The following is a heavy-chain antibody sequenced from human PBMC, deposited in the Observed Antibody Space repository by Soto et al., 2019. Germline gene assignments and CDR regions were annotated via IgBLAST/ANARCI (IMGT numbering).Heavy chain of an antibody. V-gene: IGHV5-51*01. CDR3: ARLGFNYDFLSGYYNVHHYYGIDV. CDR1: GYKVSTWHNFTSYW. J-gene: IGHJ6*02. D-gene: IGHD3-3*01. Sequence: GESLKISCMGSGYKVSTWHNFTSYWIAWVRQMPGEGLEWMGIIYPGDSDTRYSPSLQGQVTISADKSINSVYLQWSSLKASDTATYYCARLGFNYDFLSGYYNVHHYYGIDVSGQGTTVTVSS. CDR2: IYPGDSDT.